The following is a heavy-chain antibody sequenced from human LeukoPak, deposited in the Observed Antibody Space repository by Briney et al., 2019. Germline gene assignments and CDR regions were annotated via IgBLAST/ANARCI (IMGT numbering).Heavy chain of an antibody. D-gene: IGHD3-22*01. CDR2: IRSNGGST. CDR3: AREGGGYYDSSGYYYSY. Sequence: GGSLRLSCAASGFTFSSYAMHWVRQAPGKGLEYVSAIRSNGGSTYYANSVKGRFTISRDNSKNTLYLQMGSLRAEDMAVYYCAREGGGYYDSSGYYYSYWGQGTLVTVHS. V-gene: IGHV3-64*01. J-gene: IGHJ4*02. CDR1: GFTFSSYA.